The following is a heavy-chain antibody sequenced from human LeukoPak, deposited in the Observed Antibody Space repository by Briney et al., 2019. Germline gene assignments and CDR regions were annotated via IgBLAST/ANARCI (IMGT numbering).Heavy chain of an antibody. V-gene: IGHV1-2*02. D-gene: IGHD6-13*01. CDR2: INPNSGGT. Sequence: SVKVSCKASAYTXTCYYMHWAGPAPGQGLEWMGWINPNSGGTNYAQKFQGRVTMTSDMSISTAYMELSRLRSDDRAVYYCARINSSRWYDFWGQGTLVTVSS. CDR3: ARINSSRWYDF. CDR1: AYTXTCYY. J-gene: IGHJ4*02.